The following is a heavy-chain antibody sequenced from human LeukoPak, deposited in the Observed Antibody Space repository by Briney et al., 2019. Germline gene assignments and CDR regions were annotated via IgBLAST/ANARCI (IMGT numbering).Heavy chain of an antibody. CDR1: GYTFTSYD. Sequence: ASVKVSCKASGYTFTSYDINWVRQATGQGLEWMGWMNPNSGNTGYAQKFQGRVTITRNTSISTAYMELSSLRSEDTAVYYCASSVTPADAFDIWGQGTMVTVSS. D-gene: IGHD4-23*01. CDR3: ASSVTPADAFDI. J-gene: IGHJ3*02. V-gene: IGHV1-8*03. CDR2: MNPNSGNT.